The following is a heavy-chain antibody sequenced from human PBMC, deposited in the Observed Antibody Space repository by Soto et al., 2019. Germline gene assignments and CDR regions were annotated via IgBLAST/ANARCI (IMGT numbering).Heavy chain of an antibody. D-gene: IGHD1-26*01. CDR3: AKDLYVQPPSGWFDP. J-gene: IGHJ5*02. Sequence: EVQLLQSGGGLVQPGGSLRLSCAASGFPFSDHAMSWVRQAPGKGLEWVSSITGSGDNSYFADSVKGRFTVSRDNFKNTLVLQMNSLRAEDTAVYYCAKDLYVQPPSGWFDPWGQGTLVTVSS. CDR1: GFPFSDHA. CDR2: ITGSGDNS. V-gene: IGHV3-23*01.